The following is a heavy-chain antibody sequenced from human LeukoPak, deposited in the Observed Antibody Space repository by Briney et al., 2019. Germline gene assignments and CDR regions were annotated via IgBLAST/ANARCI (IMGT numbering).Heavy chain of an antibody. J-gene: IGHJ5*02. V-gene: IGHV1-46*01. D-gene: IGHD2/OR15-2a*01. CDR2: INPRDVST. CDR3: ARDLYCASITCPYNWFDP. Sequence: GASVKVSCKVSGYTLTELSMHWVRQAPGQGLEWIGTINPRDVSTDYAQKFQGRVTMTRDSSTSTVYMELSSLRSEDTAVYYCARDLYCASITCPYNWFDPWGQGALVTVSS. CDR1: GYTLTELS.